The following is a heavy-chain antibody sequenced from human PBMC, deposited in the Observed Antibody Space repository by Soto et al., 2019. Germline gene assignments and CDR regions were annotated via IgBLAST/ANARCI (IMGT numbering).Heavy chain of an antibody. Sequence: EVPLVESGGGLIQPGGSLRLSCAASGFTVSSNYMSWVRQAPGKGLEWVSVIYSGGSTYYADSVKGRFTISRDNSKNTLYLQMNSLRAEDTAVYYCAENYYDSSGYYNWGQGTLVTVSS. CDR2: IYSGGST. V-gene: IGHV3-53*01. CDR1: GFTVSSNY. CDR3: AENYYDSSGYYN. D-gene: IGHD3-22*01. J-gene: IGHJ4*02.